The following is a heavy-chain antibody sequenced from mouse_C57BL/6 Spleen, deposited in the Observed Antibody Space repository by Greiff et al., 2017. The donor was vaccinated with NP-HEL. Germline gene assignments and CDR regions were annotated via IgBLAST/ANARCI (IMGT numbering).Heavy chain of an antibody. Sequence: QVQLQQPGAELVRPGSSVKLSCKASGYTFTSYWMHWVKQRPIQGLEWIGNIDTSDSETHYNQKFKDKATLTVVKSSSTAYMQLSSLTSKDSAVYYCAKGYYGSSSHFDYWGQGTTLTVSS. CDR3: AKGYYGSSSHFDY. J-gene: IGHJ2*01. V-gene: IGHV1-52*01. CDR2: IDTSDSET. CDR1: GYTFTSYW. D-gene: IGHD1-1*01.